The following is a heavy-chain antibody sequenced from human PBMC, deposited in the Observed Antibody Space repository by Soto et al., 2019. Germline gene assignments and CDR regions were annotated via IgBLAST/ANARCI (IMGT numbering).Heavy chain of an antibody. CDR2: IKCDGSEK. D-gene: IGHD6-6*01. CDR3: VGPRDLYSSSVDAVVNY. V-gene: IGHV3-33*01. CDR1: GFTFSSHG. J-gene: IGHJ4*02. Sequence: QVQLVESGGGVVQPGTSLRLSCAASGFTFSSHGMHWVRQAPGKGPEWVADIKCDGSEKYYVDSVKGRLTISRDNAKNSLYLQVNSLRAEDMTVYYCVGPRDLYSSSVDAVVNYWGQGTLVTVSS.